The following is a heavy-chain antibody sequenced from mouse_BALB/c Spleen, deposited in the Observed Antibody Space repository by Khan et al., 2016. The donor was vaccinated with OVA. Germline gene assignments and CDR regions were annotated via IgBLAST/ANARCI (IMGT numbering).Heavy chain of an antibody. CDR2: LWSGGST. Sequence: QVQLKQSGPGLVQPSQSLSITCTVSGFSLTSYGVHWVRQSPGKGLEWLGVLWSGGSTDYNAAFISRLSISKDNSKSQVFFKMNSLQANDTAIYSCARILIGTTDYAMDYWGQGTSVTVSS. V-gene: IGHV2-2*02. D-gene: IGHD2-14*01. J-gene: IGHJ4*01. CDR1: GFSLTSYG. CDR3: ARILIGTTDYAMDY.